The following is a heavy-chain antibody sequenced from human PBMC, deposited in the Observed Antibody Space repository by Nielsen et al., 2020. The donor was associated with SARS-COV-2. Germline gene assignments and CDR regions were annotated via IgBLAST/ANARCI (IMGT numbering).Heavy chain of an antibody. CDR3: AREGGFRGGDDH. D-gene: IGHD2-21*01. Sequence: GESLKISCAASGFTFSSSWMSWVRQAPGKGLEWVANIKEDGSDKNFVDSVLGRFTVSRDNAKNSLYLQMNSLRAGDTAVYYCAREGGFRGGDDHWGQGTLVTVSS. CDR1: GFTFSSSW. CDR2: IKEDGSDK. V-gene: IGHV3-7*01. J-gene: IGHJ5*02.